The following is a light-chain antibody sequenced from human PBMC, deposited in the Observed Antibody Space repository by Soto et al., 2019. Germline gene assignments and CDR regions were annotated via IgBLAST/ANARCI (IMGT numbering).Light chain of an antibody. J-gene: IGKJ4*01. Sequence: EIVMTQSPATLSVSPGERVTFSCRASQSVNSKLAWYQHKPGQAPRLLISGASTGATGVPARFSGSGSGTEFTLTINSLQSEDYAVYYCQQYDQWPITFGGGTKVEFK. V-gene: IGKV3-15*01. CDR2: GAS. CDR1: QSVNSK. CDR3: QQYDQWPIT.